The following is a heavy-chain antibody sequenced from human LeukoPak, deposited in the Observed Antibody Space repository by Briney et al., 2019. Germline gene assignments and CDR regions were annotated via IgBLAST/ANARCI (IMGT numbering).Heavy chain of an antibody. CDR3: AQAEESDGYALALGY. J-gene: IGHJ4*02. D-gene: IGHD5-24*01. CDR2: IYYSGST. Sequence: PSETLSLTCTVSGGSISSSSYYWGWVRQPPGKGLEWIGSIYYSGSTYYNPSLKSRVTISVDTSKNQFSLKLSSVTAADTAVYYCAQAEESDGYALALGYWGQGTLVTVSS. CDR1: GGSISSSSYY. V-gene: IGHV4-39*07.